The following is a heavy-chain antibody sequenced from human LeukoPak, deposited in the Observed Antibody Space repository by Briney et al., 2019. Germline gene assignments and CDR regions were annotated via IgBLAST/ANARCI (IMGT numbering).Heavy chain of an antibody. D-gene: IGHD2-2*01. Sequence: PSGTLSLTSAVSGGSIGSSNWWSWVRQPPGKGLEWIGEIYHSGSTNYNPSLKSRVTISVDKSKNQFSLKLSSVTAADTAVYYCARMGYCSSTSCYYGAFDIWGQGTMVTVSS. V-gene: IGHV4-4*02. CDR3: ARMGYCSSTSCYYGAFDI. CDR2: IYHSGST. J-gene: IGHJ3*02. CDR1: GGSIGSSNW.